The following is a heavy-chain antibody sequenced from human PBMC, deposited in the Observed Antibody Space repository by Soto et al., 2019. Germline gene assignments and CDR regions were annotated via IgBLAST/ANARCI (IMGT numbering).Heavy chain of an antibody. D-gene: IGHD3-3*01. CDR3: ARGHTQYFDFWSGYYVGGFDP. Sequence: QVQLQQWGAGLLKPSETLSLTCAVYGGSFSGYYWSWIRQTPGKGLEWIGEINHSGSTNYNPSLKSRVTISVDTSKNQFSLKLSSVTAADTAVYYCARGHTQYFDFWSGYYVGGFDPWGQGTLVTVSS. CDR2: INHSGST. J-gene: IGHJ5*02. V-gene: IGHV4-34*01. CDR1: GGSFSGYY.